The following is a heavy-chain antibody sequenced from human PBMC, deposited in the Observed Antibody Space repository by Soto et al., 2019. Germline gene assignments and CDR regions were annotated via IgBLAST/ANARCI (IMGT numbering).Heavy chain of an antibody. J-gene: IGHJ4*02. V-gene: IGHV3-23*01. CDR3: AKDWTHFDY. CDR2: IRGNNYNT. CDR1: GFIFGDYA. D-gene: IGHD3-3*01. Sequence: GGSLRLSCAASGFIFGDYAMSWVRQAPGKGLEWVALIRGNNYNTQYADSVRGRFIISRDNSKNTVYLQMNSLRVEDTARYYCAKDWTHFDYWGQGTLVTVSS.